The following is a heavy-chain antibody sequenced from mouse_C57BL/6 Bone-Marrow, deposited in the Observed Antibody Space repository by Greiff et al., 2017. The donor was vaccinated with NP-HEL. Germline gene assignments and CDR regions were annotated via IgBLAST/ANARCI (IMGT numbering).Heavy chain of an antibody. Sequence: EVKLMESGPELVKPGASVKISCKASGYSFTDYNMNWVKQSTGKSLEWIGVIIPNYGTTSYNQKFKGKATLTVDQSSSTAYMQLNSLTSEDSAVYYCAFLSTVVDAWFAYWGQGTLVTVSA. V-gene: IGHV1-39*01. CDR1: GYSFTDYN. CDR3: AFLSTVVDAWFAY. J-gene: IGHJ3*01. D-gene: IGHD1-1*01. CDR2: IIPNYGTT.